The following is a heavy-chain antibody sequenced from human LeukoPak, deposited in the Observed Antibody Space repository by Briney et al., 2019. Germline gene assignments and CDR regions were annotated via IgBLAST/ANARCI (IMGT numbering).Heavy chain of an antibody. CDR1: GGSINGYY. CDR3: ARWMINYYMDV. V-gene: IGHV4-4*07. Sequence: SETLSLTCTVSGGSINGYYWSWIRQPAGKGLEWIGRVYNSESINYNPSLKSRVTMSIDTSKNQFYLKLNSVTAADTAVYYCARWMINYYMDVWGKGTTVTVSS. CDR2: VYNSESI. D-gene: IGHD3-16*01. J-gene: IGHJ6*03.